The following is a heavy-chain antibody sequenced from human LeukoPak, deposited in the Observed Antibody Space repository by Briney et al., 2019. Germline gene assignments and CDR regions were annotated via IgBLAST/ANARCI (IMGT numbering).Heavy chain of an antibody. CDR1: GGSISSGGHS. CDR2: IYYSGST. D-gene: IGHD2-2*01. J-gene: IGHJ4*02. V-gene: IGHV4-31*03. CDR3: ASSIVVVPAAEYYFDY. Sequence: SQTLSLTCTVSGGSISSGGHSWSWIRQPPGKGLEWIGYIYYSGSTYYNPSLKSRVTISVDTSKNQFSLKLSSVTAADTAVYYCASSIVVVPAAEYYFDYWGQGTLVTVSS.